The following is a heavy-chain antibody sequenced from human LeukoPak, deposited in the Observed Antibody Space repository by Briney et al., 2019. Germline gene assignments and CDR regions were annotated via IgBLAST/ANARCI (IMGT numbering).Heavy chain of an antibody. J-gene: IGHJ2*01. D-gene: IGHD1-26*01. CDR1: GGSISSYY. CDR3: ARDVKVGARHRYWYFDL. Sequence: SETLSLTCTVSGGSISSYYWSWIRQPPGKGLEWIGYIYYSGSTNYNPSLKRRVTISVDTSKNQFSLKLSSVTAADTAVYYCARDVKVGARHRYWYFDLWGRGTLVTVSS. V-gene: IGHV4-59*12. CDR2: IYYSGST.